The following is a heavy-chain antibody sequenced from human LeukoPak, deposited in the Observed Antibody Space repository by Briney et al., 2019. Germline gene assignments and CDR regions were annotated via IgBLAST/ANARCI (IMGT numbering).Heavy chain of an antibody. CDR3: AKGLTIFGVVRPFDY. J-gene: IGHJ4*02. D-gene: IGHD3-3*01. CDR1: GFTFSSYG. V-gene: IGHV3-30*02. CDR2: IRYDGSNK. Sequence: LPGGSLRLSCAASGFTFSSYGMHWVRQAPGKGLEWVAFIRYDGSNKYYADSVKGRFTISRDNSKNTLHLQMNSLRAEDTAVYYCAKGLTIFGVVRPFDYWGQGTLVTVSS.